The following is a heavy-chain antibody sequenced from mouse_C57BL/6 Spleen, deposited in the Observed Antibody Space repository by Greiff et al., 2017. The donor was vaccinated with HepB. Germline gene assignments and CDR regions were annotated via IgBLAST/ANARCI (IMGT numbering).Heavy chain of an antibody. Sequence: QVQLQQSGAELVRPGTSVKMSCKASGYTFTNYWIGWAKQRPGHGLEWIGDIYPGGGYTNYNEKFKGKATLTADKSSSTAYMQFSSLTSEDSAIYYCARENDYDEGAWFAYWGQGTLVTVSA. CDR3: ARENDYDEGAWFAY. J-gene: IGHJ3*01. CDR2: IYPGGGYT. D-gene: IGHD2-4*01. CDR1: GYTFTNYW. V-gene: IGHV1-63*01.